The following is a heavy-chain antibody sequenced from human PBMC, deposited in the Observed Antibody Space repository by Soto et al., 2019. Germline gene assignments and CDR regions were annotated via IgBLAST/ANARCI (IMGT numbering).Heavy chain of an antibody. Sequence: QVQLQQWGAGLLKPSETLSLTCAVHGGSFSGYSWTWIRQSLGKGLEWIGQINGGGSAIYHPSLKRRVSISVGTSNIEFFLALISVTAADPAVYYWARGLFRGTSHAGGWCGFDYWGPGTLVTVCS. CDR3: ARGLFRGTSHAGGWCGFDY. CDR1: GGSFSGYS. D-gene: IGHD2-15*01. CDR2: INGGGSA. J-gene: IGHJ4*02. V-gene: IGHV4-34*01.